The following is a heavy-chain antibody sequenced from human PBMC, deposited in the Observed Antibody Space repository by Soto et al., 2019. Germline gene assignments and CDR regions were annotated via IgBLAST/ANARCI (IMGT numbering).Heavy chain of an antibody. V-gene: IGHV4-34*01. CDR2: INHSGRT. J-gene: IGHJ4*02. CDR1: GGSFSGYY. D-gene: IGHD2-8*01. Sequence: QVQLQQWGAGLLKPSETLSLTCAVYGGSFSGYYWSWIRQPPGKGLEWIGEINHSGRTNYNPSIKSRVTISVDTSKNQFSLKLSSVTAADSAVYYCARGLYARSHFDYWGQGTLVTVSS. CDR3: ARGLYARSHFDY.